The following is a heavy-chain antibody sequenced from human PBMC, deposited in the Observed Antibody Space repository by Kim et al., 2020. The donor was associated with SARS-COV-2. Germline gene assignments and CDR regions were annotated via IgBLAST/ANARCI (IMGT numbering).Heavy chain of an antibody. CDR1: SDSISSYY. J-gene: IGHJ4*02. V-gene: IGHV4-59*01. CDR3: ARSEGRASWHQFDY. Sequence: SETQSLTCTVSSDSISSYYWSWIRQLPGKGLEWIGYIFHSGSTNYNPSLKSRVTISWDTSRNQFSLDLTSVSDADTAVYYCARSEGRASWHQFDYWGQGILVTVSS. CDR2: IFHSGST.